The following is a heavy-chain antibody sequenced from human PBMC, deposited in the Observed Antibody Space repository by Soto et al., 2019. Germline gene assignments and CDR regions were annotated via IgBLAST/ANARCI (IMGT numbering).Heavy chain of an antibody. J-gene: IGHJ4*02. Sequence: EVQLLESGGGVVQPGGSLRLSCVASGFNFKKFAMAWVRQAAGEGLEWVSGISCCGGSASYADSVKGRFSIARDDSKNTLSLQLNSLRVEDTAQYYCAKADGQQWLIPHPDNWGQGTLVTVS. CDR1: GFNFKKFA. V-gene: IGHV3-23*01. D-gene: IGHD6-19*01. CDR3: AKADGQQWLIPHPDN. CDR2: ISCCGGSA.